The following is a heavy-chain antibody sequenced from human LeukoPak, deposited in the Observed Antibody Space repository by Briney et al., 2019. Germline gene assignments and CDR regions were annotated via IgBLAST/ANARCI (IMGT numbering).Heavy chain of an antibody. CDR1: GYTFTSYD. CDR3: AKEWAYCGGDCYPPEYFQH. J-gene: IGHJ1*01. CDR2: MNPNSGNT. V-gene: IGHV1-8*01. Sequence: ASVKVSCKASGYTFTSYDINWVRQATGQGLEWMGWMNPNSGNTGYAQKFQGRVTMTRNTSISTAYMELSSLRSEDTAVYYCAKEWAYCGGDCYPPEYFQHWGQGTLVTVSS. D-gene: IGHD2-21*02.